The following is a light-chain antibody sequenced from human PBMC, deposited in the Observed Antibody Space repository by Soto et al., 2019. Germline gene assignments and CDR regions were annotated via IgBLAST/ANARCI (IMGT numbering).Light chain of an antibody. J-gene: IGKJ1*01. V-gene: IGKV3-20*01. CDR3: QHYGTSTRT. CDR1: QSISSGY. CDR2: GAS. Sequence: EVVLTQSPGTLSLSPGDRATLSCRATQSISSGYLAWYQQKPGQAPRLLIYGASTRATGIPDRFSGSGSAEDFTLTITRLEPEDSAVYYCQHYGTSTRTFGQGTKVEIK.